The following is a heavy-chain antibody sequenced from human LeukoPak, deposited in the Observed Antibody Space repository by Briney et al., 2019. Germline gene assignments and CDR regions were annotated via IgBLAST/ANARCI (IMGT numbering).Heavy chain of an antibody. J-gene: IGHJ4*02. V-gene: IGHV1-3*01. CDR2: IKAGTGNT. CDR3: ARTLNYYDTTGYSLDY. CDR1: GYTFTSYA. Sequence: ASVKVSCKASGYTFTSYAIHWVRQAPGQRLEWMGWIKAGTGNTKYSQKFQGRVTITSDTSASTAYLELSSLRSEDTAVFYCARTLNYYDTTGYSLDYWGQGTLVTVSS. D-gene: IGHD3-22*01.